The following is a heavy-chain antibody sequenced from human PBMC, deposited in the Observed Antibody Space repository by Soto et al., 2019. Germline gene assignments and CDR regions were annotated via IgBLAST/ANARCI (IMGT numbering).Heavy chain of an antibody. V-gene: IGHV3-9*01. CDR1: GFTFDDYA. D-gene: IGHD3-16*02. Sequence: GGSLRLSCAASGFTFDDYAMHWVRQAPGKGLEWVSGISWNSGSIGYADSVKGRFTISRDNAKNSLYLQMNSLRAEDTALYYCAKDMGGLITFGGVIAYWGQGTLVTVSS. J-gene: IGHJ4*02. CDR2: ISWNSGSI. CDR3: AKDMGGLITFGGVIAY.